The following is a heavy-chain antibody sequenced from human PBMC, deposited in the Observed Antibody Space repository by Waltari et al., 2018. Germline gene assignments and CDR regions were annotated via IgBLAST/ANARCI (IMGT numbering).Heavy chain of an antibody. J-gene: IGHJ4*02. Sequence: QVQLVQSGAEVKKPGASVQVSCKVSGYTLTELSMHWVRQAPGKGLEWMGGFDPEDGETIYAQKFQGRVTMTEDTSTDTAYMELSSLRSEDMAVYYCATGGDGDHPWDYWGQGTLVTVSS. CDR3: ATGGDGDHPWDY. D-gene: IGHD4-17*01. V-gene: IGHV1-24*01. CDR2: FDPEDGET. CDR1: GYTLTELS.